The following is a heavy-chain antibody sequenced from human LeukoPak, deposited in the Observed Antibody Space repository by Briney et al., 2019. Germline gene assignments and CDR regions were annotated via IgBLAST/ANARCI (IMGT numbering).Heavy chain of an antibody. CDR2: IIPIFGTA. CDR3: ARGAPPDYDSSGYYPLFWYFDY. Sequence: SVKVSCKASGYTFTSYYMYWLRQAPGQGLEWMGGIIPIFGTANYAQKFQGRVTITADESTSTAYMELSSLRSEDTAVYYCARGAPPDYDSSGYYPLFWYFDYWGQGTLVTVSS. V-gene: IGHV1-69*13. J-gene: IGHJ4*02. CDR1: GYTFTSYY. D-gene: IGHD3-22*01.